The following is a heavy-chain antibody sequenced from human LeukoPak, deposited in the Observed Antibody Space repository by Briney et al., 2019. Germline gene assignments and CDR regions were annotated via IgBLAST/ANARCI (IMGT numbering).Heavy chain of an antibody. V-gene: IGHV3-33*01. D-gene: IGHD2-15*01. CDR1: GFTFSSYG. J-gene: IGHJ4*02. CDR3: ARFLGYCSGGSCYESPQGY. CDR2: IWYDGSNK. Sequence: GRSLRLSCAASGFTFSSYGMHWVRQAPGKGLEWVAVIWYDGSNKYYADSVKGRFTISRDNSKNTLYLQMNSLRAEDTAVYYCARFLGYCSGGSCYESPQGYWGQGTLVTVSS.